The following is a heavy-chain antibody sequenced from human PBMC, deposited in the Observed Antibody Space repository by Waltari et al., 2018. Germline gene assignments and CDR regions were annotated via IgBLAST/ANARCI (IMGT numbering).Heavy chain of an antibody. CDR2: INAGNGNT. D-gene: IGHD4-17*01. CDR1: GYTFTSYA. CDR3: ARGLKDYGDYSSVWFDP. V-gene: IGHV1-3*01. J-gene: IGHJ5*02. Sequence: QVQLVQSGAEVKKPGASVKVSCTASGYTFTSYAMHWVRQAPGQRLEWRGWINAGNGNTKYSQKFQGRVTITRDTSASTAYMELSSLRSEDTAVYYCARGLKDYGDYSSVWFDPWGQGTLVTVSS.